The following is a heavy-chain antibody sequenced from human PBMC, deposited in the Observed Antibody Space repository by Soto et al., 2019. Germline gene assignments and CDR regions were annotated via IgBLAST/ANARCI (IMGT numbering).Heavy chain of an antibody. CDR3: ARHERFGGGDIDD. J-gene: IGHJ4*02. V-gene: IGHV4-59*08. CDR2: IYYTGTT. D-gene: IGHD2-21*02. Sequence: PSETLSLTCTVSGGSIRDYYWGWIRQSPGKGLEWIGYIYYTGTTKYNPSLKSRVTISVDTSKNQFSLKLSSVTAADTAVYYCARHERFGGGDIDDWGQGTLVTVSS. CDR1: GGSIRDYY.